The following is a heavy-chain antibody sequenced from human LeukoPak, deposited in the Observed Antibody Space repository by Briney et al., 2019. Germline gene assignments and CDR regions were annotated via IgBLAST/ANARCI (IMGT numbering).Heavy chain of an antibody. CDR1: GGSFSGYY. D-gene: IGHD3-3*01. J-gene: IGHJ6*03. CDR3: ARSPITIFGVVIIYRGYYMDV. CDR2: INHRGST. V-gene: IGHV4-34*01. Sequence: SETLSLTCAVYGGSFSGYYWSWIRQPPGKGLEWIGEINHRGSTNYNPSLKSRVTISVDTSKNQFSLKLSSVTAADTAVYYCARSPITIFGVVIIYRGYYMDVWGKGTTVTVSS.